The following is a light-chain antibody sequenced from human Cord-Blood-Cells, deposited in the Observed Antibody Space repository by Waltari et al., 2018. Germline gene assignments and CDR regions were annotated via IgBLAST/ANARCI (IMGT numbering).Light chain of an antibody. CDR2: AAS. J-gene: IGKJ5*01. CDR3: QQSYSTPIT. Sequence: DSKLTQPPSSLSASVGDTDTITCRASQSISSYLNWYQQKPGKAPKLLIYAASSFQSGVPSRFSGSGSGTDFTLTISSLQPEDFATYYCQQSYSTPITFGQGTRLEIK. V-gene: IGKV1-39*01. CDR1: QSISSY.